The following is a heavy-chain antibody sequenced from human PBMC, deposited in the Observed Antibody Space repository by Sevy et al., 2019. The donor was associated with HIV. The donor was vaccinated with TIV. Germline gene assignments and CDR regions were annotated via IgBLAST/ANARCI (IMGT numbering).Heavy chain of an antibody. CDR3: AKEGGRPVIQLWFYDGMDV. Sequence: GGSLRLSCAASGFTFSSYGMHWVRQAPGKGLEWVAVISYDGSNKYYADSVKGRFTISRDNSKNTLYLQMNSLRAEDTAVYYCAKEGGRPVIQLWFYDGMDVWGQGTTVTVSS. V-gene: IGHV3-30*18. CDR2: ISYDGSNK. D-gene: IGHD5-18*01. J-gene: IGHJ6*02. CDR1: GFTFSSYG.